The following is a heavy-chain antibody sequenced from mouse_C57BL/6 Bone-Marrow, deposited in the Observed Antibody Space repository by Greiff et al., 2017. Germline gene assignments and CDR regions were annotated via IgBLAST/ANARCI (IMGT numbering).Heavy chain of an antibody. J-gene: IGHJ2*01. Sequence: EVNVVESGGDLVKPGGSLKLSCAASGFTFSSYGMSWVRQTPDKRLEWVATISSGGSYTYYPDSVKGRFTISRDNAKNTLYLQMSSLNAEDTAMYYCARRCLDYWGQGTTLTVSS. CDR2: ISSGGSYT. V-gene: IGHV5-6*02. CDR1: GFTFSSYG. CDR3: ARRCLDY.